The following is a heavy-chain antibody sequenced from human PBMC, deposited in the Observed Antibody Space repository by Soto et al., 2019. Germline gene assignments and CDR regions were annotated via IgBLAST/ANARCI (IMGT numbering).Heavy chain of an antibody. CDR1: GFSFSNYW. J-gene: IGHJ4*02. V-gene: IGHV3-7*03. D-gene: IGHD6-19*01. Sequence: EVQLVESGGGLVQRGGSLRLSCAASGFSFSNYWMTWVRQPPGKGLEWVASINQDGTKNFYVDSVKGRFTISRDNAKNSYLLQMITLRAEDTSVYYCARWQSSGWYLDIWGKGTLVSVS. CDR3: ARWQSSGWYLDI. CDR2: INQDGTKN.